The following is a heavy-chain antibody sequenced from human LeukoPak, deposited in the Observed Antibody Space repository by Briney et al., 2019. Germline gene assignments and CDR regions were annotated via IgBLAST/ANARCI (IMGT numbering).Heavy chain of an antibody. Sequence: GGSLRLSCAASGFTFSSYSMNWVRQAPGKGLEWVSYISSSSSTIYCADSVKGRFTISRDNAKNSLYLQMNSLRAEDTAVYYCARGDTYYGGVLGAFDYWGQGTLVTVSS. CDR3: ARGDTYYGGVLGAFDY. CDR1: GFTFSSYS. CDR2: ISSSSSTI. V-gene: IGHV3-48*04. J-gene: IGHJ4*02. D-gene: IGHD4-17*01.